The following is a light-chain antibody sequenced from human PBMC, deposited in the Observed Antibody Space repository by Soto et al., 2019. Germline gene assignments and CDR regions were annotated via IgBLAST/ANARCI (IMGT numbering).Light chain of an antibody. CDR1: QHVTTTY. CDR3: QQYDRSFI. CDR2: GAS. Sequence: IGLTQSPATLSLTPGERATLSCTASQHVTTTYIAWYQQKFGQAPRLLIYGASTRATGTPDRFTGGGFGTDFTLTISRVEPEDFAVYYCQQYDRSFIFGGGTKVEMK. J-gene: IGKJ4*01. V-gene: IGKV3-20*01.